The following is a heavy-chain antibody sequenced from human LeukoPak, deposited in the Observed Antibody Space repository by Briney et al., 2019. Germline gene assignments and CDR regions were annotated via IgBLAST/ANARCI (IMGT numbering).Heavy chain of an antibody. V-gene: IGHV1-2*02. CDR2: VNPSSGDT. CDR1: GYTFTDYY. CDR3: ARGGIAARPFDY. D-gene: IGHD6-6*01. Sequence: ASVKVSCKASGYTFTDYYIHWVRQAPGQGLGWMGWVNPSSGDTDYAQKFQVSVTVTRDTSISTAYMELTSLKSDDTAVYSCARGGIAARPFDYWGQGTLVTVSS. J-gene: IGHJ4*02.